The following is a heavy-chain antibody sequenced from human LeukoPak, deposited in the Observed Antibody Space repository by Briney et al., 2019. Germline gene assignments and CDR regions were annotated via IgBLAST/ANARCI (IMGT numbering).Heavy chain of an antibody. CDR1: GYTFTSYY. Sequence: ASVKVSCKASGYTFTSYYMHWVRQAPGQGLEWMGIINPSGGSTSYAQKFQGRVTMTRDTSTSTVYMELSSLRSEDTAVYYCARDQYGRAGLAATAYSFDYWGQGTLVTVSS. D-gene: IGHD2-15*01. V-gene: IGHV1-46*01. CDR2: INPSGGST. J-gene: IGHJ4*02. CDR3: ARDQYGRAGLAATAYSFDY.